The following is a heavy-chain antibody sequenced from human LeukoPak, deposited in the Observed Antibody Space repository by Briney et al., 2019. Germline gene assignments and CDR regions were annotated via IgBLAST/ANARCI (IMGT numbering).Heavy chain of an antibody. CDR1: GGSIGSYY. D-gene: IGHD5-24*01. CDR3: ARLTRDGYNSAQKFDY. J-gene: IGHJ4*02. Sequence: PSETLFLTCTVSGGSIGSYYWSWIRQPPGKGLEWIGYIYYSGSTNYNPSLKSRVTISVDTSKNQFSLKLSSVTAADTAVYYCARLTRDGYNSAQKFDYWGQGTLVTVSS. CDR2: IYYSGST. V-gene: IGHV4-59*08.